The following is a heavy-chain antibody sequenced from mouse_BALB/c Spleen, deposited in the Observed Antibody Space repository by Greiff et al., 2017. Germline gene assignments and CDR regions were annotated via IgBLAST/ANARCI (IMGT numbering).Heavy chain of an antibody. V-gene: IGHV3-2*02. CDR2: ISYSGST. D-gene: IGHD2-1*01. CDR1: GYSITSDYA. J-gene: IGHJ4*01. CDR3: ARSKGGNYFYAMDY. Sequence: EVKLVESGPGLVKPSQSLSLTCTVTGYSITSDYAWNWIRQFPGNKLEWMGYISYSGSTSYNPSLKSRISITRDTSKNQFFLQLNSVTTEDTATYYCARSKGGNYFYAMDYWGQGTSVTVSS.